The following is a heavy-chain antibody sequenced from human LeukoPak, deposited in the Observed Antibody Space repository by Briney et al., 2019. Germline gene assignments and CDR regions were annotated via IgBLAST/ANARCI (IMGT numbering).Heavy chain of an antibody. V-gene: IGHV4-34*01. CDR2: INHSGST. J-gene: IGHJ6*03. CDR3: ARLSKSGSARYYYMDV. Sequence: NPGGSLRLSCAASGFIFSDYYMSWIRQPPGKGLEWIGEINHSGSTNYNPSLKSRVTISVDTSKNQFSLKLSSVTAADTAVYYCARLSKSGSARYYYMDVWGKGTTVTVSS. D-gene: IGHD1-26*01. CDR1: GFIFSDYY.